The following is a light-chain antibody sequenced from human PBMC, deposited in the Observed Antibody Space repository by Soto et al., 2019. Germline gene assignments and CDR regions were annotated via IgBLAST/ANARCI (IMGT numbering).Light chain of an antibody. CDR2: DAS. CDR3: QQFNSYPRT. V-gene: IGKV1-13*02. CDR1: QGISSA. J-gene: IGKJ1*01. Sequence: AIQLTQSPSSLSASVGDRVTITCRASQGISSALARYQQKPGKPPKLLIYDASSLESGVPSRFSGSGSGTDFTLTISSLQPEDFATYYCQQFNSYPRTFGQGTKVEIK.